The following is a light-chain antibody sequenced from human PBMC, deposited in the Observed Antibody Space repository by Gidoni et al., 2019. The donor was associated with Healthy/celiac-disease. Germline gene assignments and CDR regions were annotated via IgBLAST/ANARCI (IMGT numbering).Light chain of an antibody. J-gene: IGLJ2*01. CDR1: SSDVGCYNY. CDR2: DVS. CDR3: CSYAGSYSHVV. Sequence: QSALTQPPPVSGSPGQSVTISWTGNSSDVGCYNYVPWYQQHPGKAPKLMIYDVSKRPSGVPDRFSGSKSGNTASLTISGLQAEDEADYYCCSYAGSYSHVVFGGGTKLTVL. V-gene: IGLV2-11*01.